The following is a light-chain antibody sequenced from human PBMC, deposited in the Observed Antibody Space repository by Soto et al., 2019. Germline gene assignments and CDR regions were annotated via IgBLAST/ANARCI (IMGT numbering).Light chain of an antibody. V-gene: IGKV3-20*01. CDR3: KQYGSFPWT. CDR1: HSVRTNY. Sequence: ELVLTQSPGTLSWSPGERATLSCRASHSVRTNYLAWYQQKGGQAPWLLIYGAFNRAGGVPDRFSGSGSGKAFTLTISRLEPGDFAVYYCKQYGSFPWTYPKGTKADIX. J-gene: IGKJ1*01. CDR2: GAF.